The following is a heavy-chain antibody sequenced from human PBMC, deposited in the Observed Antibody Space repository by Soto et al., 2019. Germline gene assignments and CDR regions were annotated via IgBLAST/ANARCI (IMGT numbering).Heavy chain of an antibody. J-gene: IGHJ5*02. CDR1: GGSFSGYY. V-gene: IGHV4-34*01. CDR2: VNHSGST. CDR3: ARGWSGLVIIWFDP. Sequence: QVQLQQWGAGLLKPSETLSLTCAVYGGSFSGYYWSWIRQPPGKGLEWIGEVNHSGSTNYNPSLKSRVTISVDTSKNQFSLKLSSVTAADTAVYYCARGWSGLVIIWFDPWGQGTLVTVSS. D-gene: IGHD3-9*01.